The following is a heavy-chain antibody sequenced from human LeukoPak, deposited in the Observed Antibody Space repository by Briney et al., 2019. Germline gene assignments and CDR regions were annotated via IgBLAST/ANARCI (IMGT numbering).Heavy chain of an antibody. J-gene: IGHJ4*02. Sequence: ASVKVSCKASGYSFTSYGISWVRQAPGQGLEWMGWISAYNGNTNYAQKLQGRVTMTTDTSTTTAYLELKSLISDDTAVYYCARMGLVVTHPLDFWGQGTLVTVSS. CDR1: GYSFTSYG. CDR2: ISAYNGNT. V-gene: IGHV1-18*01. CDR3: ARMGLVVTHPLDF. D-gene: IGHD2-15*01.